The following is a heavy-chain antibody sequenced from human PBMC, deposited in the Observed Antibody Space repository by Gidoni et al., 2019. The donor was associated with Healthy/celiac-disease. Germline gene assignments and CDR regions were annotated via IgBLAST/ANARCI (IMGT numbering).Heavy chain of an antibody. J-gene: IGHJ6*02. CDR3: ARDRIVVVPAAIYYYGMDV. D-gene: IGHD2-2*01. CDR1: GGSISSYY. CDR2: IYYSGST. V-gene: IGHV4-59*01. Sequence: QVQLQASGPGLVKPSETLSLTCTVSGGSISSYYWSWIRQPPGKGLEWIGYIYYSGSTNYNPSLKSRVTISVDTSKNQFSLKLSSVTAADTAVYYCARDRIVVVPAAIYYYGMDVWGQGTTVTVSS.